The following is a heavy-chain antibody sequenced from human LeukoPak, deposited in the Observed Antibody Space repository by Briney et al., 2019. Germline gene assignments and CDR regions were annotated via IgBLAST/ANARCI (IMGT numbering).Heavy chain of an antibody. CDR2: IYTSGST. V-gene: IGHV4-4*07. J-gene: IGHJ6*03. CDR3: ARVPHPMYGGNMDV. Sequence: PSETLSLTCTVSGGSISSYYWSWIRQPAGKGLEWIGRIYTSGSTNYNPSLKSRVTISVDRSKNQFSLKLSSVTAADTAVYYCARVPHPMYGGNMDVWGKGTTVTVSS. D-gene: IGHD4/OR15-4a*01. CDR1: GGSISSYY.